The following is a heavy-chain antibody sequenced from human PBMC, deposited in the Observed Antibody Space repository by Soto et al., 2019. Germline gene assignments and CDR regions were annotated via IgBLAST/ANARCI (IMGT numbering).Heavy chain of an antibody. D-gene: IGHD1-1*01. CDR1: GYSISSCNW. Sequence: SETLSLTCAVSGYSISSCNWWCWIRQPPGKVLEWIGYIYYSGSTYYNPSLKSRVTMSVDTSKNQFSLKLSSVTDVDTAVYYWARFSNWKGDCFDPWGQGTLVTVSS. CDR3: ARFSNWKGDCFDP. V-gene: IGHV4-28*01. J-gene: IGHJ5*02. CDR2: IYYSGST.